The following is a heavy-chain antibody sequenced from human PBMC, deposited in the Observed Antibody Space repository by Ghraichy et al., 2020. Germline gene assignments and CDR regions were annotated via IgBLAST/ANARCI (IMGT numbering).Heavy chain of an antibody. CDR2: INPNSGGT. D-gene: IGHD6-6*01. V-gene: IGHV1-2*02. Sequence: ASVKVSCKASGYTFTGYYMHWVRQAPGQGLEWMGWINPNSGGTNYAQKFQGRVTMTRDTSISTAYMELSRLRSDDTAVYYCARDRWAARKARSASRAADESNWFDPWGQGTLVTVSS. CDR1: GYTFTGYY. CDR3: ARDRWAARKARSASRAADESNWFDP. J-gene: IGHJ5*02.